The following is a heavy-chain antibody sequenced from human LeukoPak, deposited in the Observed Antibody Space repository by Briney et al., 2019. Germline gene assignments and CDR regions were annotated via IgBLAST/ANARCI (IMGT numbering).Heavy chain of an antibody. Sequence: GGTLRLSCAASGFTFSSYGMSWVRQAPGKGLEWVATISDSGVGTYYADSVKGRFTISRDNSKNTLYLQMNSLRAEDTAMYYCTKDFSAVIVVVHLDHWGQGTLVSVSS. D-gene: IGHD3-22*01. CDR1: GFTFSSYG. J-gene: IGHJ4*02. CDR3: TKDFSAVIVVVHLDH. CDR2: ISDSGVGT. V-gene: IGHV3-23*01.